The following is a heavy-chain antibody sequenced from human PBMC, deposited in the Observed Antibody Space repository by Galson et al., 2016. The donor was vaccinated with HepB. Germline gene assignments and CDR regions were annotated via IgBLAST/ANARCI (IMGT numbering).Heavy chain of an antibody. CDR1: GYTFTSYN. V-gene: IGHV1-46*01. D-gene: IGHD7-27*01. J-gene: IGHJ5*02. CDR2: INPSGGST. CDR3: ARGLGKPFDP. Sequence: SVKVSCKASGYTFTSYNVHWVRQAPGQGLEWMGIINPSGGSTSYAQKFQGRVTMTRDTSTSTVYMELSSLRFEDTAMYYCARGLGKPFDPWGQGTLLTVSS.